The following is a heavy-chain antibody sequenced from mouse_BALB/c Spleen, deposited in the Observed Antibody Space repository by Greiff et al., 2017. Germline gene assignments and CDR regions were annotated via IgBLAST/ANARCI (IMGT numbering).Heavy chain of an antibody. Sequence: EVQLQESGGGLVQPGGSRKLSCAASGFTFSSFGMHWVRQAPEKGLEWVAYISSGSSTIYYADTVKGRFTISRDNPKNTLFLQMTSLRSEDTAMYYCAREGLRFYAMDYWGQGTSVTVSS. CDR2: ISSGSSTI. J-gene: IGHJ4*01. V-gene: IGHV5-17*02. CDR1: GFTFSSFG. CDR3: AREGLRFYAMDY.